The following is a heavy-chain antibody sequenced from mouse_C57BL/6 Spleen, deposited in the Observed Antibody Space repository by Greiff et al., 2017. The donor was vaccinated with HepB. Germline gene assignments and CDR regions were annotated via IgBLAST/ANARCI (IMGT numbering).Heavy chain of an antibody. CDR2: INPNNGGT. CDR3: ARSRLLRYLPEFAY. V-gene: IGHV1-26*01. Sequence: EVQLQQSGPELVKPGASVKISCKASGYTFTDYYMNWVKQSHGKSLEWIGDINPNNGGTSYNQKFKGKATLTVDKSSSTAYMELRSLTSEDSAVYYCARSRLLRYLPEFAYWGQGTLVTVSA. CDR1: GYTFTDYY. D-gene: IGHD1-1*01. J-gene: IGHJ3*01.